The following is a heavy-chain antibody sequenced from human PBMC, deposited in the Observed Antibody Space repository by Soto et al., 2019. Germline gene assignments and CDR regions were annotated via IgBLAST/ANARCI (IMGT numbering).Heavy chain of an antibody. CDR1: GYTFTGYY. CDR3: ARAVGDHPRGGINRDQFLDYGVSGNWFDP. J-gene: IGHJ5*02. V-gene: IGHV1-2*04. CDR2: INPNSGGT. Sequence: ASVKVSCKASGYTFTGYYMHWVRQAPGQGLEWMGWINPNSGGTNYAQKFQGWVTMTRDTSISTAYMELSRLRSDDTAVYYCARAVGDHPRGGINRDQFLDYGVSGNWFDPWGQGTLVTVPS. D-gene: IGHD4-17*01.